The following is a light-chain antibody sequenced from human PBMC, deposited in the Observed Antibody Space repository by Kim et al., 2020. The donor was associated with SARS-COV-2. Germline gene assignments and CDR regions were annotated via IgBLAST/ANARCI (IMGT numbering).Light chain of an antibody. V-gene: IGKV3-15*01. J-gene: IGKJ1*01. CDR3: QQYNNWPPRWT. Sequence: PGERATLSGRASQSVSSNLAWYQQKPGQAPRLLIYGASTRATGIPARFSGSGSGTEFTLTISSLQSEDFAVYYCQQYNNWPPRWTFGQGTKVDIK. CDR1: QSVSSN. CDR2: GAS.